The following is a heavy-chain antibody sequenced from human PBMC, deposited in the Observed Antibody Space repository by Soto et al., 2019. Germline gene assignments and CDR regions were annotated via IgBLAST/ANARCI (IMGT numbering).Heavy chain of an antibody. D-gene: IGHD1-26*01. CDR3: ARPRREDNWFDP. CDR1: GYTFTSYG. J-gene: IGHJ5*02. CDR2: ISAYNGNT. Sequence: ASVKVSCKASGYTFTSYGISWVRQAPGQGLEWMGWISAYNGNTNYAQKLQGRVTMTTDTSTSTAYMGLRSLRSDDTAVYYCARPRREDNWFDPWGQGTLVTVSS. V-gene: IGHV1-18*01.